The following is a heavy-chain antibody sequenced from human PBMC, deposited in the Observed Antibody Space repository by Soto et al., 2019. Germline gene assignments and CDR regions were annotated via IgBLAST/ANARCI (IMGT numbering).Heavy chain of an antibody. CDR1: GFTVSNNY. CDR2: IFSGGST. CDR3: AKSMSDYTIDY. J-gene: IGHJ4*02. D-gene: IGHD4-4*01. Sequence: EVQLVESGGGLVQPGGSLRLSCAASGFTVSNNYMSWVRQAPGKGLEWVSVIFSGGSTIYVDSVKGRFTISRDNSKNTLYLQMNSLRAEDTAVYYCAKSMSDYTIDYWGQGTLVTVSS. V-gene: IGHV3-66*01.